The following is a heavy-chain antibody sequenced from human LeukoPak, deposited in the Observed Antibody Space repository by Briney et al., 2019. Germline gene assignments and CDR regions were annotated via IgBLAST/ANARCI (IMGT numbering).Heavy chain of an antibody. CDR1: GGSFSGYY. CDR3: ARLFRITMVRYHYYMDV. V-gene: IGHV4-34*01. CDR2: INHSGTT. Sequence: PSETLSLTCAVYGGSFSGYYWSWIRQPPGKGLEWIGEINHSGTTSYNPSLKSRVTISVDTSKNQFSLNLNSVTAADTAVYYCARLFRITMVRYHYYMDVWGKGTTVTISS. D-gene: IGHD3-10*01. J-gene: IGHJ6*03.